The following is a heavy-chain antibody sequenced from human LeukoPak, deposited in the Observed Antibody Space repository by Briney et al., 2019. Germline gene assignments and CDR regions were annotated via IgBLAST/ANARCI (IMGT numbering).Heavy chain of an antibody. CDR1: GGSISSYY. CDR2: IYYSGST. Sequence: PSETLSLTCTVSGGSISSYYWSWIRQPPGKGLEWIGYIYYSGSTNYNPPLKSRVTISVDTSKNQFSLKLSSVTAADTAVYYCASLGSRQVNWFDPWGQGTLVTVSS. CDR3: ASLGSRQVNWFDP. V-gene: IGHV4-59*01. J-gene: IGHJ5*02.